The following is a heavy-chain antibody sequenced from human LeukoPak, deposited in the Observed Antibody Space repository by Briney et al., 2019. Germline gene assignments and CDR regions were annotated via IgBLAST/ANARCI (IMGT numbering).Heavy chain of an antibody. D-gene: IGHD5-24*01. J-gene: IGHJ4*02. V-gene: IGHV3-48*01. CDR1: GFTFSNYA. CDR3: ARGEQDMATMSIDY. CDR2: SSSGSSTI. Sequence: PGGSLRLSCAASGFTFSNYAMNWVRQAPEKGLEWVSYSSSGSSTIYYADSVKGRFTISRDNAKDSLFLQMNSLRAEDTAVYYCARGEQDMATMSIDYWGRGTLVTVSS.